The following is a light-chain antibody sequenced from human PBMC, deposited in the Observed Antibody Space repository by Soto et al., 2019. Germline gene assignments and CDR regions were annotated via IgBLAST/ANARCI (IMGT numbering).Light chain of an antibody. CDR2: GAS. V-gene: IGKV3-20*01. Sequence: EIVLTQSPGTLSLSPGERATLSCRASQRVSSSYLAWYQQKPGQAPRLLIYGASSRATGIPDRFSGSGSGADFTLTISRLEPADFAVFYCQQYETSPWTFGQGTKVESK. CDR3: QQYETSPWT. J-gene: IGKJ1*01. CDR1: QRVSSSY.